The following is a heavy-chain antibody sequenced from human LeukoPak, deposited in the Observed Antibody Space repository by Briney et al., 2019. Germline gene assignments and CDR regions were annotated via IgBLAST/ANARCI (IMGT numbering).Heavy chain of an antibody. D-gene: IGHD2-2*02. CDR1: GYTFTRYY. J-gene: IGHJ5*02. CDR2: INPSGGST. V-gene: IGHV1-46*01. CDR3: ARARYCSSTSCYTPWFDP. Sequence: ASVKVSCKASGYTFTRYYMHWVRQAPGQGLEWMGIINPSGGSTSYAQKFQGRVTMTRDMSTSTVYMELSSLRSEDTAVYYCARARYCSSTSCYTPWFDPWGQGTLVTVSS.